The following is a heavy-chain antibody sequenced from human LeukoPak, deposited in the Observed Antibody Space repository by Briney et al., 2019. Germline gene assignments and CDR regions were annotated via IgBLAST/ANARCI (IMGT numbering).Heavy chain of an antibody. CDR1: GYTLTSNY. V-gene: IGHV1-46*03. CDR2: INPSGGST. CDR3: AKGRSDFFAYYYYLDV. J-gene: IGHJ6*03. Sequence: ASVKVSCKASGYTLTSNYIHRVRQAPGQGLEGMGLINPSGGSTTYAQKFPGRVTMTRDTSTSTVYMELTSLRSEDTAVYYCAKGRSDFFAYYYYLDVWGKGTTVTVSS. D-gene: IGHD2-21*02.